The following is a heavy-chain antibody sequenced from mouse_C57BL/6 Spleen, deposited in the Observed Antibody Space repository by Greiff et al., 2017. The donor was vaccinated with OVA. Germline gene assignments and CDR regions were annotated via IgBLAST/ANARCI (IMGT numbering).Heavy chain of an antibody. V-gene: IGHV5-6*01. CDR1: GFTFSSYG. D-gene: IGHD1-1*01. Sequence: EVKLMESGGDLVKPGGSLKLSCAASGFTFSSYGMSWVRQTPDKRLEWVATISSGGSYTYYPDSVKGRFTMSRDNAKNTLYLQMSSLKSEDTAMYYCARHYYGSSEAMDYWGQGTSVTVSS. CDR2: ISSGGSYT. CDR3: ARHYYGSSEAMDY. J-gene: IGHJ4*01.